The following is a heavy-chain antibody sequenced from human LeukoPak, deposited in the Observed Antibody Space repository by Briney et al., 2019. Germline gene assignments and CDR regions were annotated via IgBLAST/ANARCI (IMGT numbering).Heavy chain of an antibody. CDR1: GFTFNSYG. J-gene: IGHJ6*02. CDR2: ISYDGNNK. Sequence: GRTLRLSCAASGFTFNSYGMHWVRQAPGKGLEWVAVISYDGNNKYYSDSVKGRFTISRDNSKNTLYLQMNSVRVEDTALYYCAKVFPAVAGSNYYHGMDVWGQGTTVTVSS. V-gene: IGHV3-30*18. D-gene: IGHD6-19*01. CDR3: AKVFPAVAGSNYYHGMDV.